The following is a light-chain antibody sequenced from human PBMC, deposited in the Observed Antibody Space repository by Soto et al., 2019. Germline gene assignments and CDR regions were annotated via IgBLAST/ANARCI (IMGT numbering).Light chain of an antibody. CDR2: KAS. CDR1: QSISSW. J-gene: IGKJ1*01. Sequence: DIQMTQSPSTLSASVGDRVTITCRASQSISSWLAWYQQKPGKAPKLLIYKASSLESGVPSRFSGSGSGTEVTLTSSSLQPYDCAPYYGQQYNSYWTFGQGTKVEIK. V-gene: IGKV1-5*03. CDR3: QQYNSYWT.